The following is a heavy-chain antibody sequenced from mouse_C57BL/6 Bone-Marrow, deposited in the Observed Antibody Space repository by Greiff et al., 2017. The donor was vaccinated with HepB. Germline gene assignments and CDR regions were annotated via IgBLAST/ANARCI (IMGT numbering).Heavy chain of an antibody. Sequence: VQLQQSGPSLVRPSQTLSLTCTVTGFSINSDCYWIWIRQFPGNKLEYIGYTFYSGITYYNPSLESRTYITRDTSKNQFSLKLSSVTTEDTATYYCAGITTVDYYAMDYWGQGTSVTVSS. V-gene: IGHV3-3*01. CDR2: TFYSGIT. J-gene: IGHJ4*01. CDR3: AGITTVDYYAMDY. CDR1: GFSINSDCY. D-gene: IGHD1-1*01.